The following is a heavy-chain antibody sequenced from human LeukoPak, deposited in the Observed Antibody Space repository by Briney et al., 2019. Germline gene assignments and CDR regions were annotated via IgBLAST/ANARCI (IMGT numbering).Heavy chain of an antibody. CDR3: ARMYYDFWSGYSHFDY. CDR1: GGSFSGYY. CDR2: INHSAST. Sequence: KPSETLSLTCAVYGGSFSGYYWSWIRQPPGKGLEWIGEINHSASTNYNPSLKSRVTISVDTSKNQFSLKLSSVTAADTAVYYCARMYYDFWSGYSHFDYWGQGALVTVSS. V-gene: IGHV4-34*01. J-gene: IGHJ4*02. D-gene: IGHD3-3*01.